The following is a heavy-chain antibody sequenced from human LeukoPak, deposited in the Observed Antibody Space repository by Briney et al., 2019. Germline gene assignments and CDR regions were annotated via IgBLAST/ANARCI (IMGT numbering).Heavy chain of an antibody. CDR2: ISYDGSNK. CDR3: AKAAGRYFDWLSLVDY. Sequence: GGSLRLSCAASGFTFSSYGMHWVRQAPGKGLEWVAVISYDGSNKYYADSVKGRFTISRDNSKNTLYLQMNSLRAEDTAVYYCAKAAGRYFDWLSLVDYWGQGTLVTVSS. D-gene: IGHD3-9*01. V-gene: IGHV3-30*18. CDR1: GFTFSSYG. J-gene: IGHJ4*02.